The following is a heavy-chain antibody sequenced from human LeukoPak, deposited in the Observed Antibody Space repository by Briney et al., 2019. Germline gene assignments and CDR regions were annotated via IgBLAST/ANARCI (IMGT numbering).Heavy chain of an antibody. CDR2: MNPNSGNT. J-gene: IGHJ6*03. CDR1: GYTFTSYD. CDR3: ARGGSPGYYMDV. V-gene: IGHV1-8*01. D-gene: IGHD1-26*01. Sequence: ASVKVSCKASGYTFTSYDINWVRQATGQGLEWMGWMNPNSGNTGYAQKFQGRVTMTRNTSISTAYMELSSLRSEDTAGYYCARGGSPGYYMDVWGKGTTVTISS.